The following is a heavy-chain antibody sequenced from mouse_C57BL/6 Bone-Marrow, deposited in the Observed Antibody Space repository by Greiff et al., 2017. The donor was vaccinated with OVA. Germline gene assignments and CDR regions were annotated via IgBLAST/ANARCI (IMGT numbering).Heavy chain of an antibody. V-gene: IGHV1-55*01. CDR2: IYPGSGST. CDR1: GYTFPSYW. CDR3: AFITTVVGYYAMDY. D-gene: IGHD1-1*01. J-gene: IGHJ4*01. Sequence: QVQLQQSGAELVKPGASVKMSCKASGYTFPSYWITRVKQRPGQGLEWIGDIYPGSGSTNYNEKFKSKATLTVDTSSSTAYMQLSILTSEDSAVYYCAFITTVVGYYAMDYWGQGTSVTVSS.